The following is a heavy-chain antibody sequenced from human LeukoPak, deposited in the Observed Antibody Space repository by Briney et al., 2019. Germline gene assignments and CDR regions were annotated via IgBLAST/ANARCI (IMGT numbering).Heavy chain of an antibody. CDR1: AYTFTGYY. J-gene: IGHJ4*02. D-gene: IGHD6-19*01. V-gene: IGHV1-2*02. CDR2: INPNSGGT. CDR3: ARVSGQWTVFDY. Sequence: ASVKVSCKASAYTFTGYYMHWVRQAPGQGLEWMGWINPNSGGTNYAQKFQGRVTMTRDTSISTAYMELSRLRSDDTAVYYCARVSGQWTVFDYWGQGTLVTVSS.